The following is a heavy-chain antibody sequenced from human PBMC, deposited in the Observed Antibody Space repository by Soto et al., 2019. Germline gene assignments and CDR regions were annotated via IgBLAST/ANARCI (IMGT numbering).Heavy chain of an antibody. CDR1: GNSFTSYW. CDR3: ARLYSGSYAHAFDI. J-gene: IGHJ3*02. V-gene: IGHV5-51*01. D-gene: IGHD1-26*01. CDR2: IYPGDSDT. Sequence: PGESLKISCKGSGNSFTSYWIGWVLQMPGKGLEWMGLIYPGDSDTRYSPSFQGQVTISADKSITTAYLQWSSLKASDTAIYYCARLYSGSYAHAFDIWGQGTMVTVSS.